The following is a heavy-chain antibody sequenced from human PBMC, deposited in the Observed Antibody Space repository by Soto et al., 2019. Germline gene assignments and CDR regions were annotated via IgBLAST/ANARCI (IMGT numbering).Heavy chain of an antibody. CDR2: IYYSGST. J-gene: IGHJ6*02. CDR1: GGSVSSGSYY. CDR3: ARDSTPPYSSSWKSYYYYYGMDV. V-gene: IGHV4-61*01. Sequence: PSETLSLTCTVSGGSVSSGSYYWSWIRQPPGKGLEWIGYIYYSGSTNYNPSLKSRVTISVDTSKNQFSLKLSSVTAVDTAVYYCARDSTPPYSSSWKSYYYYYGMDVWGQGTTVTVSS. D-gene: IGHD6-13*01.